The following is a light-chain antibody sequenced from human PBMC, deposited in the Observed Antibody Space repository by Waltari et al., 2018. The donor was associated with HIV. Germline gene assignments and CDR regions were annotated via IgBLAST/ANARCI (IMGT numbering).Light chain of an antibody. J-gene: IGLJ2*01. Sequence: NFMLTQPHSVSESPGKTVTISCTRSSGSIASNYVQWYQQRPGSAPTSVIYEDNQRPSWFPGRFSGSIDIASNAASPTISGLKTEEEADYSCQSYDTSNPVVFGGGTKLTVL. CDR2: EDN. CDR1: SGSIASNY. CDR3: QSYDTSNPVV. V-gene: IGLV6-57*04.